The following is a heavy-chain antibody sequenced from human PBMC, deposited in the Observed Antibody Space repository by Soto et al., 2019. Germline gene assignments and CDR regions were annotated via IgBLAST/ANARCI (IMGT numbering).Heavy chain of an antibody. J-gene: IGHJ4*02. D-gene: IGHD2-15*01. CDR1: GGSINSNNYY. CDR2: IYYDGST. V-gene: IGHV4-39*01. Sequence: KASETLSLTCSVSGGSINSNNYYWAWICQSPGKGLAWIASIYYDGSTYYNPSLKSRVTISVDASKNRFYLQLRSVTAADTAVYYCAKVVVAATRHTDFDSWGQGTLVTVSS. CDR3: AKVVVAATRHTDFDS.